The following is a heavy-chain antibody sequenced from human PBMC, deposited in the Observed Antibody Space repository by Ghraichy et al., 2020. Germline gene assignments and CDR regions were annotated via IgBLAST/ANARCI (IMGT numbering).Heavy chain of an antibody. D-gene: IGHD4-23*01. CDR2: IYTSGST. CDR1: GGSISSGSYY. Sequence: SQTLSLTCTVSGGSISSGSYYWSWIRPPAGKGLEWIGRIYTSGSTDYNPSLTSRVTMSVDTSKNQFSLKLSSVTAADTAVYYCARDDGGNAFLDHWGQGTLVTVSS. V-gene: IGHV4-61*02. CDR3: ARDDGGNAFLDH. J-gene: IGHJ4*02.